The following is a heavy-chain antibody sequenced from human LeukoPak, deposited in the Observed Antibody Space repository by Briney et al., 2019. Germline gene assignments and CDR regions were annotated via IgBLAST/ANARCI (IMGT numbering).Heavy chain of an antibody. J-gene: IGHJ4*02. CDR2: IKQDGSEK. CDR3: ARDPETGITGTTNY. D-gene: IGHD1-7*01. V-gene: IGHV3-7*01. CDR1: GFTFSSYW. Sequence: GGSLRLSCAASGFTFSSYWMSWVRQAPGEGLEWVANIKQDGSEKYYVDSVKGRFTISRDNAKNSLYLQMNSLRAEDTAVYYCARDPETGITGTTNYWGQGTLVTVSS.